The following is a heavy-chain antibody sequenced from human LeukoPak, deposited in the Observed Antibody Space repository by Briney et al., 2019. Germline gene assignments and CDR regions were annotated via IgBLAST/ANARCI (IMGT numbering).Heavy chain of an antibody. V-gene: IGHV5-51*01. J-gene: IGHJ6*03. CDR2: IYPGDSDT. D-gene: IGHD6-19*01. CDR3: ARHPKDGFGGGWGYYMDV. Sequence: GESLKISCKGSGYSFTSYWIGWVRQMPGKGLEWMGIIYPGDSDTRYSPSFQGQVTISADKSISTAYLQWSSLKASDTTMYYCARHPKDGFGGGWGYYMDVWGKGTTVTVSS. CDR1: GYSFTSYW.